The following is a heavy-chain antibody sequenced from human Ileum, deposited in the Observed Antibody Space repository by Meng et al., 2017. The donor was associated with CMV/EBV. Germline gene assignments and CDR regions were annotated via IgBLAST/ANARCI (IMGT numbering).Heavy chain of an antibody. J-gene: IGHJ4*02. V-gene: IGHV3-66*02. CDR1: GLTVSSNY. D-gene: IGHD4-23*01. CDR2: TYSDGTT. Sequence: GGSLRLSCAASGLTVSSNYMSWVRQAPGKGLQWVSITYSDGTTYYADSVKGRFTISRDNSKNTLSLQMNSLRTEDTAVYYCASSTVVNVGGYWGRGTLVTVSS. CDR3: ASSTVVNVGGY.